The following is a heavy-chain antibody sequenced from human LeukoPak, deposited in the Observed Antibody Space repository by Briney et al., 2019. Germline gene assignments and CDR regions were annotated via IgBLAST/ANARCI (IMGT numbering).Heavy chain of an antibody. CDR1: GFTFSSYA. Sequence: LRLSCAASGFTFSSYAMSWVRQAPGKGLEWVSGISWNSGSIGYADSVKGRFTISRDNAENSLYLQMNSLRAEDTALYYCAKGSYGYYFDYWGQGTLVTVSS. CDR2: ISWNSGSI. V-gene: IGHV3-9*01. CDR3: AKGSYGYYFDY. D-gene: IGHD5-18*01. J-gene: IGHJ4*02.